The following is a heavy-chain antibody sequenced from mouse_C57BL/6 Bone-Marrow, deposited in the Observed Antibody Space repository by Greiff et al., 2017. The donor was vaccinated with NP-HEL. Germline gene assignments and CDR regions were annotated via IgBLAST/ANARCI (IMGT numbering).Heavy chain of an antibody. D-gene: IGHD2-2*01. V-gene: IGHV1-61*01. Sequence: VKQSCKASGYTFTSYWMDWVKQRPGQGLEWIGNIYPSDSETHYNQKFKDKATLTVDKSSSTAYMQLSSLTSEDSAVYYCARSDGYDLYFDYWGQGTTLTVSS. CDR3: ARSDGYDLYFDY. CDR1: GYTFTSYW. J-gene: IGHJ2*01. CDR2: IYPSDSET.